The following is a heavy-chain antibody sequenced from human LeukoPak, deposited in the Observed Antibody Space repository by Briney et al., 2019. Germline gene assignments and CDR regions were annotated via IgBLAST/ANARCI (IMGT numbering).Heavy chain of an antibody. CDR2: INHSGST. D-gene: IGHD5-18*01. J-gene: IGHJ5*02. CDR3: ARGGGRYSYGPRFDP. Sequence: AETLSLTCAVYGGSFSGYYWSWIRQPPGKGLEWIGEINHSGSTNYNPSLKSRVTISVDTSKNLFSLKLSSVTAADTAVYYCARGGGRYSYGPRFDPWGQGTLVTVSS. V-gene: IGHV4-34*01. CDR1: GGSFSGYY.